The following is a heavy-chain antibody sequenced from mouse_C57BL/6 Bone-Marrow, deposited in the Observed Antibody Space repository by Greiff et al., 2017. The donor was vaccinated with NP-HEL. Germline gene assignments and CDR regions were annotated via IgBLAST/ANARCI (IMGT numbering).Heavy chain of an antibody. D-gene: IGHD4-1*01. Sequence: EVQLQESGAELVRPGASVKLSCTASGFNINDYYMHWVKQRPEQGLEWIGRIDPADGDTEYAPKFQGKATMTADTSSNTAYLQLSSLTSEDTAVEYCTTEGPFVLAWFAYWGQGTLVTVSA. CDR1: GFNINDYY. CDR2: IDPADGDT. CDR3: TTEGPFVLAWFAY. V-gene: IGHV14-1*01. J-gene: IGHJ3*01.